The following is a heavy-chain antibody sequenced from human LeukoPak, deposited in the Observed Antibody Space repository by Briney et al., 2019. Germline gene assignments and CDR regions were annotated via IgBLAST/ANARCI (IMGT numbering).Heavy chain of an antibody. V-gene: IGHV3-74*01. D-gene: IGHD2-2*02. CDR1: GFTFSSYW. Sequence: GGSLRLSCAASGFTFSSYWMHWVRQAPGKGLVWVSRINTDGSSTSYADSVKGRFTISRDNSKNTLYLQMNSLRADDTAVYYCAKDRGEVPTAIAYWGQGTPVTVSS. CDR3: AKDRGEVPTAIAY. CDR2: INTDGSST. J-gene: IGHJ4*02.